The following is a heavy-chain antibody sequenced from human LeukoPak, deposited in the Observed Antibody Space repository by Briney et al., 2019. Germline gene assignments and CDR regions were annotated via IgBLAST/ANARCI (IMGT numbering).Heavy chain of an antibody. CDR1: GYTFTGYY. V-gene: IGHV1-2*02. CDR3: ARGRRIAAAGGSWFDP. J-gene: IGHJ5*02. D-gene: IGHD6-13*01. Sequence: ASVKVSCKASGYTFTGYYMHWVRQAPGQGLEWMGWINPNSGGTNYAQKFQGRVTMTRDTSISTVYTELSRLRSDDTAVYYCARGRRIAAAGGSWFDPWGQGTLVTVSS. CDR2: INPNSGGT.